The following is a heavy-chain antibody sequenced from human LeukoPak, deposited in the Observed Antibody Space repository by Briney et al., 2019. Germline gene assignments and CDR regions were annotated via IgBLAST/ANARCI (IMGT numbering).Heavy chain of an antibody. V-gene: IGHV3-53*01. CDR1: GFTVSSNY. CDR2: IYSGGST. Sequence: SGGSLRLSCAASGFTVSSNYMSWVRQAPGKGLEWVSVIYSGGSTYYADSVKGRFTISRDNSKNTLYLQMNSLRAEDTAVYYCARGVIAAGGNDFDYWGQGTLVTASS. D-gene: IGHD6-13*01. CDR3: ARGVIAAGGNDFDY. J-gene: IGHJ4*02.